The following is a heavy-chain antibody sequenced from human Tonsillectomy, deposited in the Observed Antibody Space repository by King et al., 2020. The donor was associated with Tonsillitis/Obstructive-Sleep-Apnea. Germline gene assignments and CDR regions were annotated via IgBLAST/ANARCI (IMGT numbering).Heavy chain of an antibody. CDR3: ARDRKEMATNYYFDY. V-gene: IGHV3-53*01. CDR2: VYSGGST. D-gene: IGHD5-24*01. CDR1: GFTVSTNY. Sequence: VQLVESGGGLIQPGGSLRLSCAASGFTVSTNYMSWVRQAPGKGLEWVSVVYSGGSTYYADSVKGRFTISRDNSKNTLYLKMNSRRAEDTAVYYCARDRKEMATNYYFDYWGQGTLVTVSS. J-gene: IGHJ4*02.